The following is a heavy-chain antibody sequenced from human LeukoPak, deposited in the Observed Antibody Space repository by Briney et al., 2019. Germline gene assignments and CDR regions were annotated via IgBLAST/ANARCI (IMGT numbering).Heavy chain of an antibody. V-gene: IGHV4-61*08. CDR1: GGSLSSSGYY. D-gene: IGHD3-10*01. J-gene: IGHJ4*02. CDR3: ARVEKGSGSYCPFDY. CDR2: IHDSGST. Sequence: SETLSLTCTVSGGSLSSSGYYWNWIRQPPGKGLEWIGYIHDSGSTKYNPSLKSRVAISVDTSKNQFSLKLSSVTAADTAVYYCARVEKGSGSYCPFDYWGQGTLVTVSS.